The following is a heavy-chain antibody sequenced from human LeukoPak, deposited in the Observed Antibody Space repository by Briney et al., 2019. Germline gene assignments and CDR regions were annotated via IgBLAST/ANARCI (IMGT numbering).Heavy chain of an antibody. CDR3: ARDGWFGDYNWFDP. CDR1: GFTFSSYS. V-gene: IGHV3-48*01. Sequence: PGGSLRFSCAASGFTFSSYSMNWVRQAPGKGLEWVSYISSASNTIYYADSVKGRFTISRDNAKNSLNLQMNSLRVDDTAMYYCARDGWFGDYNWFDPWGQGTLVTVSS. D-gene: IGHD3-10*01. J-gene: IGHJ5*02. CDR2: ISSASNTI.